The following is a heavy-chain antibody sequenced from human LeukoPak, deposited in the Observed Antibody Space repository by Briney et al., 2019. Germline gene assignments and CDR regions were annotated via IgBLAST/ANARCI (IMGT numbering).Heavy chain of an antibody. V-gene: IGHV4-61*09. CDR2: LYTSGST. J-gene: IGHJ4*02. Sequence: SQTLSLTCTVSGGSISSGSYYWSWIRQPAGTGLEWIGHLYTSGSTDYNPSLKSRVTISVDTSKNQFSLKLTSVTAADTAVYYCARTGYSSSWYHFWGQGTLVTVSS. CDR1: GGSISSGSYY. CDR3: ARTGYSSSWYHF. D-gene: IGHD6-13*01.